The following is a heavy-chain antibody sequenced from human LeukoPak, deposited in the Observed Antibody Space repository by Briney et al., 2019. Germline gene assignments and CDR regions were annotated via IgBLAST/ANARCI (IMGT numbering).Heavy chain of an antibody. CDR1: GFTFSSYW. CDR3: ARDGYLAPVIAFLDY. D-gene: IGHD2-2*03. Sequence: GGSLRLSCAASGFTFSSYWMHWVRQSPGKGLEWVGQLKGDGSRANYADSVRGRFTISRDNAKNTVYLQLNSLRAEDTAVYYCARDGYLAPVIAFLDYWGQGTPVTISS. J-gene: IGHJ4*02. V-gene: IGHV3-74*01. CDR2: LKGDGSRA.